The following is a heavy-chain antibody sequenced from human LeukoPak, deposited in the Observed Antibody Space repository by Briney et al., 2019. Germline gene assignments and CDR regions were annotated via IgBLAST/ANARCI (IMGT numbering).Heavy chain of an antibody. D-gene: IGHD3-3*01. CDR3: ASTSSYYDFWSGQAFSGGRYYYMDV. Sequence: SVKVSCKASGGTFSSYAISWVRQAPGQGLEWMGGIIPIFGTANYAQKFQGRVTITTDESTSTAYMELSSLRSEDTAVYYCASTSSYYDFWSGQAFSGGRYYYMDVWGKGTTVTVSS. CDR2: IIPIFGTA. V-gene: IGHV1-69*05. CDR1: GGTFSSYA. J-gene: IGHJ6*03.